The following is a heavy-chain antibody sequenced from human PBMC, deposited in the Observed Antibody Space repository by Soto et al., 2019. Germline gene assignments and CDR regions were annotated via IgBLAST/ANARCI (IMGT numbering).Heavy chain of an antibody. J-gene: IGHJ6*02. D-gene: IGHD3-3*01. CDR2: INPNSGGT. Sequence: ASVKVYCKASGYTFTGYYMHWVRQAPGQGLEWMGWINPNSGGTNYAQKFQGRVTMTRDTSISTAYMELSRLRSDDTAVYYCARVRGYDFWSGYWRTYYYYYGMDVWGQGTTVTVSS. V-gene: IGHV1-2*02. CDR3: ARVRGYDFWSGYWRTYYYYYGMDV. CDR1: GYTFTGYY.